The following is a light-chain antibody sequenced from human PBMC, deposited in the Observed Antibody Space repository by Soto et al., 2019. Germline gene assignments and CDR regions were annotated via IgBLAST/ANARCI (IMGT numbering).Light chain of an antibody. V-gene: IGLV1-47*01. CDR3: AAWDDSLSGREV. J-gene: IGLJ2*01. CDR1: SSNIGSNY. CDR2: RNN. Sequence: QSVLTQPPSASGTPGQRVTISCSGSSSNIGSNYVYWYQQLPGTAPKLLIYRNNQRPSGVPDRFSGSKSGTSASLAISGLRSGDEADYYCAAWDDSLSGREVFGGGTKLTV.